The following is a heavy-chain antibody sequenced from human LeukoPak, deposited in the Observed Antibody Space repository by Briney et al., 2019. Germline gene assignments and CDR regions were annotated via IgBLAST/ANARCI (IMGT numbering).Heavy chain of an antibody. CDR3: AIMHGYYDGSGYWVQ. D-gene: IGHD3-22*01. CDR2: ITPNADRT. CDR1: GFTLGSYG. Sequence: GGSLRLSCAASGFTLGSYGMSWVRQAPGKGLEWVSFITPNADRTPYADSVEGRFTISRDNPRHTLYMQMNSLRDDDKAVYYCAIMHGYYDGSGYWVQWGQGTLVTVSS. J-gene: IGHJ1*01. V-gene: IGHV3-23*01.